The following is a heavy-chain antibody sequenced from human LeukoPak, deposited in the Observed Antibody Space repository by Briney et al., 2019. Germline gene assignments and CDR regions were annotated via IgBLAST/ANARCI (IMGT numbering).Heavy chain of an antibody. Sequence: PGGSLRLTCAASELSVGSNYMPCVRQTPEQGLEWVSRISSGGSTYYADSVKGRFTISRDNSKNTLYLQMNSLRAEDTAVYYCGRGPSGYHNTGGQGTLVTVSS. CDR1: ELSVGSNY. D-gene: IGHD5-12*01. CDR3: GRGPSGYHNT. J-gene: IGHJ4*02. CDR2: ISSGGST. V-gene: IGHV3-66*01.